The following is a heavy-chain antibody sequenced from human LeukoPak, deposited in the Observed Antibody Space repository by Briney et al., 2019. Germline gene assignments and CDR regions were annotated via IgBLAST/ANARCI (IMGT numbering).Heavy chain of an antibody. CDR2: IKEDGSET. J-gene: IGHJ5*02. CDR1: GFQFNTYW. Sequence: PGGSLRLSCAGSGFQFNTYWRSWIRQAPGKGLQWLGNIKEDGSETYYVGSLKGRLTISRDNAKNSSFLEMSSLGVEDTAVYYCARDVGRFCTRGSCFSDAWGQGTLVTVSS. CDR3: ARDVGRFCTRGSCFSDA. V-gene: IGHV3-7*05. D-gene: IGHD2-15*01.